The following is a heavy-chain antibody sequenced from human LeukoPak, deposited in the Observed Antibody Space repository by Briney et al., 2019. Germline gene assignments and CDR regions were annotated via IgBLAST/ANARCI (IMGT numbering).Heavy chain of an antibody. CDR2: INPNSGGT. D-gene: IGHD2-21*01. Sequence: ASVKVSCKASGYTFTGYYMHWVRQAPGQGLEGMGWINPNSGGTNYAQKFQGRVTMTRDTSISTAYMELSRLRSDDTAVYYCARDLQMWTADYYYSMDVWGQGTTVTVSS. CDR1: GYTFTGYY. V-gene: IGHV1-2*02. CDR3: ARDLQMWTADYYYSMDV. J-gene: IGHJ6*02.